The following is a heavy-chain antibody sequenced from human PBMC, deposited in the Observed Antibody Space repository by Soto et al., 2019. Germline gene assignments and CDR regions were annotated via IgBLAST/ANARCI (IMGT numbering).Heavy chain of an antibody. J-gene: IGHJ3*01. D-gene: IGHD2-15*01. CDR1: GYTFTSYY. CDR2: INPSGGST. Sequence: ASVKVSCNASGYTFTSYYMHWVRQAPGQGLEWMGIINPSGGSTSYAQKFQGRVTMTRDTSTSTVYMELSSLRSEDTAVYYCARDRVANDAIDLWGQGTMVTVSS. CDR3: ARDRVANDAIDL. V-gene: IGHV1-46*01.